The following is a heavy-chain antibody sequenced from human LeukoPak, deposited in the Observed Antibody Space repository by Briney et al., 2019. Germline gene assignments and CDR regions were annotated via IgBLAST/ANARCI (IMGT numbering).Heavy chain of an antibody. D-gene: IGHD1-26*01. Sequence: SETLSLTCTVSGGSISRTDSYWDWIRQPPGKGLEWIGSIYYSGSTYYNPSLKSRVTISVDTSKNQFSLKLSSVTAADTAVYYCARVRSGIVGAKDWGQGTLVSVSS. J-gene: IGHJ4*02. CDR1: GGSISRTDSY. CDR2: IYYSGST. V-gene: IGHV4-39*07. CDR3: ARVRSGIVGAKD.